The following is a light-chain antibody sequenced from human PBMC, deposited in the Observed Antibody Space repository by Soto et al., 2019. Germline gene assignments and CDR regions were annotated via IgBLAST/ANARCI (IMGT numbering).Light chain of an antibody. CDR3: QQYGLSPGLFT. CDR1: QSVINTY. CDR2: GAS. Sequence: EIVLTQSPGSLSLSPGETATLSCRASQSVINTYLAWYQQKPGQAPRLLIYGASSRATGIPDRFSCSGSGTDFTLTISRLAPEDFAVYYCQQYGLSPGLFTFGPGTKVDIK. V-gene: IGKV3-20*01. J-gene: IGKJ3*01.